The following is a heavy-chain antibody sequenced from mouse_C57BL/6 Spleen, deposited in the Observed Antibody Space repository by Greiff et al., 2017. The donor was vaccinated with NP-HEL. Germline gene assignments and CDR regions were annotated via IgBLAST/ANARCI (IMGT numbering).Heavy chain of an antibody. J-gene: IGHJ1*03. Sequence: QVQLKQSGPGILQSSQTLSLTCSFSGFSLSTSGMGVSWIRQPSGKGLEWLAHIYWDDDKRYNPSLKSRLTISKDTSRNQVFLKITSVDTADTATYYCARRNPYDYDVDWYFDVWGTGTTVTVSS. CDR3: ARRNPYDYDVDWYFDV. CDR1: GFSLSTSGMG. D-gene: IGHD2-4*01. CDR2: IYWDDDK. V-gene: IGHV8-12*01.